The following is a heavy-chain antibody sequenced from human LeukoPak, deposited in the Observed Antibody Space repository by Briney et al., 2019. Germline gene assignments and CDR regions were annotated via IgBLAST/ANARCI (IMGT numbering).Heavy chain of an antibody. CDR2: ISGSGGST. V-gene: IGHV3-23*01. D-gene: IGHD1-1*01. CDR1: GFTFSSYA. J-gene: IGHJ4*02. CDR3: AKDQRYSPQGSDY. Sequence: GGSPRLSCAASGFTFSSYAMSWVRQAPGKGLEWVSAISGSGGSTYYADSVKGRFTISRDNSKNTLYLQMNSLRAEDTAVYYCAKDQRYSPQGSDYWGQGTLVTVSS.